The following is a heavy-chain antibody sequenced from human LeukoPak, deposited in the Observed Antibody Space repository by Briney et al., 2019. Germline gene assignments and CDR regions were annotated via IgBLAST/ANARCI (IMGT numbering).Heavy chain of an antibody. CDR1: GGSISSGSYY. CDR3: ARGIGDYYDSSGTPRRAFDP. V-gene: IGHV4-61*02. J-gene: IGHJ5*02. Sequence: SQTLSLTCTVSGGSISSGSYYWSWIRQPAGKGLEWIGRIYTSGSTNYNPSLKSRVTMSVDTSKNQFSLKLSSVTAADTAVYYCARGIGDYYDSSGTPRRAFDPWGQGTLVTVSS. CDR2: IYTSGST. D-gene: IGHD3-22*01.